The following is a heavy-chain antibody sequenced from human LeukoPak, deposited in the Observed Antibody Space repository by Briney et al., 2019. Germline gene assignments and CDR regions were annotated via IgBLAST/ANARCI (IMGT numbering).Heavy chain of an antibody. CDR2: IIPIFGTA. Sequence: ASVKVSCKASGGTFSSYAISRVRQAPGQGPEWMGRIIPIFGTANYAQKFQGRVTITTDESTSTAYMELSSLRSEDTAVYYCARVGDSYYDSSGYPNAFDIWGQGTMVTVSS. V-gene: IGHV1-69*05. CDR1: GGTFSSYA. J-gene: IGHJ3*02. CDR3: ARVGDSYYDSSGYPNAFDI. D-gene: IGHD3-22*01.